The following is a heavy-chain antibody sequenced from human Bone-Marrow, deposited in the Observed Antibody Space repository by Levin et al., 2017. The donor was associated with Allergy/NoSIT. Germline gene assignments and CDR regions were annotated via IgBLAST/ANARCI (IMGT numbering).Heavy chain of an antibody. D-gene: IGHD3-9*01. CDR3: ARDWYDVLTGYYNRNYEYGMDV. J-gene: IGHJ6*02. CDR2: ISYDGRNE. CDR1: GFTFSNFS. V-gene: IGHV3-30*04. Sequence: PGGSLRLSCAASGFTFSNFSMHWVRQAPGKGLEWVTVISYDGRNEYYADSVKGRFTISRDNSNNTLYLQVNSLRADDTAVYYCARDWYDVLTGYYNRNYEYGMDVWGQGTTVTVSS.